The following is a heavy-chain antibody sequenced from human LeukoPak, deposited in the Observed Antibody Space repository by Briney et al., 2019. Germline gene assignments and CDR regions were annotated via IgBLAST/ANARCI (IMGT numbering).Heavy chain of an antibody. J-gene: IGHJ6*03. CDR2: INPNSGGT. D-gene: IGHD3-9*01. V-gene: IGHV1-2*02. CDR1: GYTFTGYY. CDR3: ARAPVLRYFDWPIPYYYYYYMDV. Sequence: ASVTVSCKASGYTFTGYYMHWVRQAPGQGLEWMGWINPNSGGTNYAQKFQGRVTMTRDTSISTAYMELSRLRSDDTAVYYCARAPVLRYFDWPIPYYYYYYMDVWGKGTTVTVSS.